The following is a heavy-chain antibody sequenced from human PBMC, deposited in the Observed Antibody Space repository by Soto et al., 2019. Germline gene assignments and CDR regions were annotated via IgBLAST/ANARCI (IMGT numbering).Heavy chain of an antibody. J-gene: IGHJ4*01. CDR1: GLDRGGYP. Sequence: GGSLRLSCAASGLDRGGYPMNWVLQAPGKGLEWVSYIGARGFPIYYADSVRGRFAMSRDNANNSVFLQMDSLRAEDTAQYFRATEPFDYW. CDR3: ATEPFDY. V-gene: IGHV3-48*04. CDR2: IGARGFPI.